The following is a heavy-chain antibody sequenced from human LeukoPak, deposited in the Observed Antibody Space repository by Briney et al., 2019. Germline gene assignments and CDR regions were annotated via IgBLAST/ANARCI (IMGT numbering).Heavy chain of an antibody. Sequence: GGSLRLSCAASGFSFSAYWMTWVRQAPGTGLEWVANINPAGSETYYVDPVKGRFSISRDNAKNLAYLQMDSLRAEDTAVYHCARFGYVAAVDVWGQGTPVTVS. CDR2: INPAGSET. V-gene: IGHV3-7*01. J-gene: IGHJ4*02. CDR1: GFSFSAYW. CDR3: ARFGYVAAVDV. D-gene: IGHD2-15*01.